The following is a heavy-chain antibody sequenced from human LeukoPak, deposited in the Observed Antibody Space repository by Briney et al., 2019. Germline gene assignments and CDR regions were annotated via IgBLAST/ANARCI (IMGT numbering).Heavy chain of an antibody. J-gene: IGHJ6*03. D-gene: IGHD1-26*01. CDR2: ISYTGST. CDR3: ARTGGSFYFYYYMDV. Sequence: SETLSLTCTVSGGSIRGTSYYWGWIRQPPGKGLEWIGSISYTGSTYYNPSLKSRVTISVDTSRNQFSLKLSSVTAADTAVYYCARTGGSFYFYYYMDVWGKGTTVTVSS. CDR1: GGSIRGTSYY. V-gene: IGHV4-39*07.